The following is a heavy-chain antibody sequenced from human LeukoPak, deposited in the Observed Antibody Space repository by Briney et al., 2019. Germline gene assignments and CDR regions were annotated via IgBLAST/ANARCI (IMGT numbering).Heavy chain of an antibody. J-gene: IGHJ6*03. CDR1: GFTFSSYG. CDR3: VKFRGIQHYNYHMDV. CDR2: ISGSGGST. V-gene: IGHV3-23*01. D-gene: IGHD3-10*01. Sequence: GRSLRLSCAASGFTFSSYGMHWVRQAPGKGLEWVSAISGSGGSTYYADSVKGRFTISRDNSKNTLSLQMNSLRAEDAAVYYCVKFRGIQHYNYHMDVWGKGTTVTVSS.